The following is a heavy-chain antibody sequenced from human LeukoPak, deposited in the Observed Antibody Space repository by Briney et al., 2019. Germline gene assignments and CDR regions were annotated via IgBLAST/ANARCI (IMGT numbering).Heavy chain of an antibody. D-gene: IGHD5-12*01. J-gene: IGHJ4*02. V-gene: IGHV3-23*01. CDR2: ITGSGGSA. CDR1: GFTFSNYA. Sequence: GGSLLLSSAASGFTFSNYAMTWVRRAPGTGRQWVSAITGSGGSAYYSDSVKGRFAISRDNSKNTLYLQLNSLKAEDTAVYYCATLMRGPTGYSGYGGEDYWGQGTLVTVSS. CDR3: ATLMRGPTGYSGYGGEDY.